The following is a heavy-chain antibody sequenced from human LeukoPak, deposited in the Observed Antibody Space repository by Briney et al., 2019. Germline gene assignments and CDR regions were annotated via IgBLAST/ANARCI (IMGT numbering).Heavy chain of an antibody. J-gene: IGHJ4*02. D-gene: IGHD2-2*01. Sequence: ASVKVSCKASGYTFTGYYMHWLRQAPGQGLAWMGWINPNSGGTNYAQKFQGRVTMTRDTSISTAYMELSRLRSDDTAVYYCARDREYQLLRYYFDYWGQGTLVTVSS. V-gene: IGHV1-2*02. CDR2: INPNSGGT. CDR1: GYTFTGYY. CDR3: ARDREYQLLRYYFDY.